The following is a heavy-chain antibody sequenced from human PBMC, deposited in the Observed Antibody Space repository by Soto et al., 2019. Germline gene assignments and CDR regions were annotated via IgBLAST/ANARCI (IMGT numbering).Heavy chain of an antibody. V-gene: IGHV1-2*02. J-gene: IGHJ4*02. Sequence: GASVKVSFKASGYTFTGYYRHGVRQAPGQGLEWMGWINPNSGGTNYAQKFQGRVTMTRDTSISTAYMELSRLRSDDTAVYYCARAEYSSSSHYFDYWGQGTLVTVSS. CDR3: ARAEYSSSSHYFDY. D-gene: IGHD6-6*01. CDR2: INPNSGGT. CDR1: GYTFTGYY.